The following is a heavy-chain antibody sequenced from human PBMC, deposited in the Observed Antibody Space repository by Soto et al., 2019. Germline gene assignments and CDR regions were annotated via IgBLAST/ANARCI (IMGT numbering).Heavy chain of an antibody. V-gene: IGHV1-69*01. CDR1: GGTFSSYA. J-gene: IGHJ6*02. Sequence: QVQLVQSGAEVKKPGSSVKVSCKASGGTFSSYAISWVRQAPGQGLEWMGGIIPIFGTANYAQKFKGRVTITADESTSTAYMELSSLRSEDTAVYYCAETVVAAPNYYYYYGMDVWGQGTTVTVSS. CDR3: AETVVAAPNYYYYYGMDV. CDR2: IIPIFGTA. D-gene: IGHD2-15*01.